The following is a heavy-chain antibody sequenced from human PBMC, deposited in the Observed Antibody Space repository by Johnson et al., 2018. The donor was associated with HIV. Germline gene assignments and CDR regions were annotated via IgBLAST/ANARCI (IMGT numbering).Heavy chain of an antibody. Sequence: VQLVESGGGLVKPGGSLRLSCAASGFTFSDYYMSWIRQTPGKGLEWVSYISSSGSTIYYADSVKGRFTISRDNAKNSLYLQVNSLRAEDTAVYYCARSYSRWDDVFDIWGQGTMVTVSS. J-gene: IGHJ3*02. CDR3: ARSYSRWDDVFDI. V-gene: IGHV3-11*04. D-gene: IGHD1-26*01. CDR2: ISSSGSTI. CDR1: GFTFSDYY.